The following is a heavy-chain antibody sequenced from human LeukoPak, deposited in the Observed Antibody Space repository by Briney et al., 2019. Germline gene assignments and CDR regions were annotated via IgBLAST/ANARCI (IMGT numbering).Heavy chain of an antibody. V-gene: IGHV3-30*01. CDR3: ARDRRSHFDY. J-gene: IGHJ4*02. CDR2: ISYDGSNK. D-gene: IGHD6-6*01. Sequence: LGGSLRLSCAASGFTFSSYAMHWVRQAPGKGLEWVAVISYDGSNKYYADSVKGRFTISRDNSKNTLYLQMNSLRAEDTAVYYCARDRRSHFDYWGQGTLVTVSS. CDR1: GFTFSSYA.